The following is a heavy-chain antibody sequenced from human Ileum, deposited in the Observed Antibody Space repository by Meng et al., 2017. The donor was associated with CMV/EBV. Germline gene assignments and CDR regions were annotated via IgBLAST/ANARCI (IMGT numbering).Heavy chain of an antibody. J-gene: IGHJ6*02. CDR2: ISASSSYL. V-gene: IGHV3-21*01. D-gene: IGHD4/OR15-4a*01. Sequence: GGSLRLPCAASGFTISGFTMNWVRQAPGKGLERFSSISASSSYLYYIDSVKGRFTISRDNAKTSLYLQMNSLRAEDTAVYHCARAALANTWYHGMDVWGQGTTVTVSS. CDR1: GFTISGFT. CDR3: ARAALANTWYHGMDV.